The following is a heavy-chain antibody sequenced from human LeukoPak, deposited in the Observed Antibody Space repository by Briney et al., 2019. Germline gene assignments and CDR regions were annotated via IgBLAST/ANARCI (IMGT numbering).Heavy chain of an antibody. V-gene: IGHV1-69*05. CDR1: GGTFSSYA. CDR2: IIPIFGTA. D-gene: IGHD5-24*01. CDR3: AREKAVERWLQWDDAFDI. Sequence: SVKVSCKASGGTFSSYAISWVRQAPGQGLEWMGGIIPIFGTANYAQKFQGRVTIATDESTSTAYMELSSLRSEDTAVYYCAREKAVERWLQWDDAFDIWGQGTMVTVSS. J-gene: IGHJ3*02.